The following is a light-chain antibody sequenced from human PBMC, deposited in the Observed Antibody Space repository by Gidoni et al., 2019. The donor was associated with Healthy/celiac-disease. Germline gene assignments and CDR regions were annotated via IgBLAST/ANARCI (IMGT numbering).Light chain of an antibody. CDR1: QSISSY. V-gene: IGKV1-39*01. J-gene: IGKJ1*01. Sequence: DIQMTQSPSSLSASVGDRVTITCRASQSISSYLNWYQQKPVKAPKLLIYAASSLQSGVPSRFSGSGSGTDFTLTISSLQPEDFATYYCQPSYSTLWTFXHXTKVEIK. CDR3: QPSYSTLWT. CDR2: AAS.